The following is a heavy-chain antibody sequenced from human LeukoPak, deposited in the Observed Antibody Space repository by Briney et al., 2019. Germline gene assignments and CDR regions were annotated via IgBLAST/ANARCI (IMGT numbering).Heavy chain of an antibody. D-gene: IGHD5-18*01. Sequence: GGSLRLSCKGSGFTFTNACMSWVRLAPVKGLEWVGHIKSQTDGGTTDYAAPVKGRFTISRDDSKNTLYLQLNSLKTEDTAVYYCTTGTWIQLWLADYWGQGTLVTVSS. J-gene: IGHJ4*02. CDR2: IKSQTDGGTT. CDR1: GFTFTNAC. CDR3: TTGTWIQLWLADY. V-gene: IGHV3-15*01.